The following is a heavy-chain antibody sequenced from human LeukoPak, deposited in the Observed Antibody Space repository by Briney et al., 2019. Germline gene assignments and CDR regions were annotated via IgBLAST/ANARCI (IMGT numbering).Heavy chain of an antibody. CDR2: VKGDETTT. D-gene: IGHD7-27*01. CDR3: ASDYWGPAH. CDR1: GFTFSSSW. V-gene: IGHV3-74*01. J-gene: IGHJ4*02. Sequence: GGSLRLSCAASGFTFSSSWMHWVRQVPGKGLVWVSRVKGDETTTGYADSVKGRFTISRDNAKNTLYLQMHSLRVGDTAVYYCASDYWGPAHWGQGTLVTVSS.